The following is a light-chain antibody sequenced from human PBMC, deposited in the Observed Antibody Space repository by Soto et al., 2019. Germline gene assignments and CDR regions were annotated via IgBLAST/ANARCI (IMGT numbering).Light chain of an antibody. V-gene: IGKV1-6*01. CDR2: AAS. Sequence: AIQMTQSPSSLPASVGDRVTITCRASQGIGNDLGWYQQKAGKAPKLLIYAASTLQSGVPSRFRGSGSGTDFTLTITSLQPEDFATYYCQQDHNYPFIFGHGTKVDIK. CDR1: QGIGND. J-gene: IGKJ3*01. CDR3: QQDHNYPFI.